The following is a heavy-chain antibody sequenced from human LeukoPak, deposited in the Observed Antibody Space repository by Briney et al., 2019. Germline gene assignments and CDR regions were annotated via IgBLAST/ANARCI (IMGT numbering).Heavy chain of an antibody. Sequence: GGSLRLSCSASGFTFKGHAMPWIRQAPGKGLEWVAFISWDGNIEHYADSVKGRFTISRDNPKNTLYLHLDNLRADDTAMYYCARNPERKYWFDPWGQGSLVTVSS. V-gene: IGHV3-30-3*01. CDR3: ARNPERKYWFDP. CDR2: ISWDGNIE. CDR1: GFTFKGHA. J-gene: IGHJ5*02.